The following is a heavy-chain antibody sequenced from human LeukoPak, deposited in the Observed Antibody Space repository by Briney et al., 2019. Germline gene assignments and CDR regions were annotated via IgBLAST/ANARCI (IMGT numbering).Heavy chain of an antibody. CDR1: GDSITGSSYY. CDR3: ARQYYDSTGYYYFDH. Sequence: PSETLSLTCTVSGDSITGSSYYWGWIRQPPGKGLELIGSMYYSGITYSNPALKSRVIISADTSKNQFALKLKSGTAAGTAWYFWARQYYDSTGYYYFDHWGQGPLVTVSS. D-gene: IGHD3-22*01. J-gene: IGHJ4*02. CDR2: MYYSGIT. V-gene: IGHV4-39*01.